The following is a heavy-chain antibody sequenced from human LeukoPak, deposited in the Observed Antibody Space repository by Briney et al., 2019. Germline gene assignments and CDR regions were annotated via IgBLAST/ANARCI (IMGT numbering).Heavy chain of an antibody. CDR3: ARIRPDTAMVNYYYYYMDV. Sequence: EAGPALVKPTQTLTLTCTFSGFSLSTSGMCVSWIRQPQGKALEWLARTEWHDGKTYSTSLKTRLTISKAPSKNQVVLTRTNMDPVDTATYYCARIRPDTAMVNYYYYYMDVWGKGTTVTVSS. V-gene: IGHV2-70*11. CDR2: TEWHDGK. CDR1: GFSLSTSGMC. J-gene: IGHJ6*03. D-gene: IGHD5-18*01.